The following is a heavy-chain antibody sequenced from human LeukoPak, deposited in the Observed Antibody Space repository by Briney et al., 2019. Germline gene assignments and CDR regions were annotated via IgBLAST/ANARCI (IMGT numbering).Heavy chain of an antibody. CDR3: ARGSAGTTPDYYYFGLDV. J-gene: IGHJ6*02. CDR1: GYRFTDYW. D-gene: IGHD1-7*01. CDR2: IYPGDSDT. Sequence: GESLKISCKGSGYRFTDYWIGWVRQMPGKGLEWMGIIYPGDSDTRYSPSFQGQVTISADKSINTAHLQWSSLKASDTAMYYCARGSAGTTPDYYYFGLDVWGQGTTVRVSS. V-gene: IGHV5-51*01.